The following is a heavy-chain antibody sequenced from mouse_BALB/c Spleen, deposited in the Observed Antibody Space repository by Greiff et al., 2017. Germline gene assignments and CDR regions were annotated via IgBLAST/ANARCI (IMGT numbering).Heavy chain of an antibody. CDR2: IDPSDSET. Sequence: QVQLQQPGAELVKPGAPVKLSCKASGYTFTSYWMNWVKQRPGRGLEWIGRIDPSDSETHYNQKFKDKATLTVDKSSSTAYIQLSSLTSEDSAVYYCARCLYAMDYWGQGTSVTVSS. CDR1: GYTFTSYW. CDR3: ARCLYAMDY. J-gene: IGHJ4*01. V-gene: IGHV1-69*02.